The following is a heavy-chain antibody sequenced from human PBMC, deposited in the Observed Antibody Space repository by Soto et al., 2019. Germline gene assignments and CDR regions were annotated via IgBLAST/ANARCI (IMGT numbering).Heavy chain of an antibody. D-gene: IGHD4-17*01. CDR3: ASSYAN. V-gene: IGHV3-7*03. J-gene: IGHJ4*02. CDR1: GFIFRNFW. CDR2: INYDGSEK. Sequence: DVHLVESGGGLVQPGGSLRLSCAASGFIFRNFWMNWVRQVPGNGLEWVANINYDGSEKNYVDFVKGRFTISRDNARNSLYLEMDSMRAEDTAVYYCASSYANWGQGTLVTVSS.